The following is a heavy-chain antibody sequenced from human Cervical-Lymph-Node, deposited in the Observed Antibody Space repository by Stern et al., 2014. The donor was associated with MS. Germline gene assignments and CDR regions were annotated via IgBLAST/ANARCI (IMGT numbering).Heavy chain of an antibody. CDR2: LYWGGGK. CDR3: ARITVVPGRSEYWFDP. D-gene: IGHD6-19*01. CDR1: GFSLSTSGMR. J-gene: IGHJ5*02. Sequence: ESGPALVKPTQTLTLTCTFSGFSLSTSGMRVSWIRQPPGKALEWLGFLYWGGGKFYSTSLRARLPHSKDTSKNQVVLTMTNMDPVDTATYYCARITVVPGRSEYWFDPWGQGTLVTVSS. V-gene: IGHV2-70*04.